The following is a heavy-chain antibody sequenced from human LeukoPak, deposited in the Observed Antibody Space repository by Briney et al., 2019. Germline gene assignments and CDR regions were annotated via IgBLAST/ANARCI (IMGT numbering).Heavy chain of an antibody. V-gene: IGHV4-31*03. CDR2: IYYSGST. Sequence: SETLSLTCTVSGGSISSGGYYWSWIRQHPGKGLEWIGYIYYSGSTYYNPSLKSRVTTSVDTSKNQFSLKLSSVTAADTAVYYCARSSIVGATIYYYYGMDVWGQGTTVTVSS. CDR3: ARSSIVGATIYYYYGMDV. CDR1: GGSISSGGYY. J-gene: IGHJ6*02. D-gene: IGHD1-26*01.